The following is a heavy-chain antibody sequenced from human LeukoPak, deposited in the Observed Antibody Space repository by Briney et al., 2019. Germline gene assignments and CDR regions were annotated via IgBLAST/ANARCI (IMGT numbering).Heavy chain of an antibody. Sequence: GRSLRLSCAASGFTFSSYAMHWVRQAPGKGLEWVAVISYDGSNKYYADSVKGRFTISRDNSKNTLYLQMNSLRAEDTAVYYCARDPHVLRFLEWLSPSYYYYYMDVWGKGTTVTVSS. V-gene: IGHV3-30*04. J-gene: IGHJ6*03. D-gene: IGHD3-3*01. CDR3: ARDPHVLRFLEWLSPSYYYYYMDV. CDR2: ISYDGSNK. CDR1: GFTFSSYA.